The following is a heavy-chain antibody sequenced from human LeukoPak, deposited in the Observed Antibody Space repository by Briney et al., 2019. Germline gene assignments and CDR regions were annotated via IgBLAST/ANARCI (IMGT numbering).Heavy chain of an antibody. D-gene: IGHD3-10*01. V-gene: IGHV1-18*01. CDR3: ARDLLWFGELLEYYYYGMDV. J-gene: IGHJ6*02. CDR2: ISAYNGNT. CDR1: GDTFTSYG. Sequence: GASVKVSCKASGDTFTSYGISWVRQAPGQGLEWMGWISAYNGNTNYAQKLQGRVTMTTDTSTSTAYMELRSLRSDDTAVYYCARDLLWFGELLEYYYYGMDVWGQGTTVTVSS.